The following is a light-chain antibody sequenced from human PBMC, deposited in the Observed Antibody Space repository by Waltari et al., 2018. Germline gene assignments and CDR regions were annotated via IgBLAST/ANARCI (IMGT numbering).Light chain of an antibody. CDR1: SSDVGTYNL. CDR2: GVT. Sequence: QSALTQPASVSGSPGQSITISCTGTSSDVGTYNLVSWYQQHPGKAPKVIIYGVTQRPAGVSIRFSASKSGNTASLTISGLQAEDEADYYCCSYADGTTSVFGGGTKLTVL. J-gene: IGLJ3*02. V-gene: IGLV2-23*02. CDR3: CSYADGTTSV.